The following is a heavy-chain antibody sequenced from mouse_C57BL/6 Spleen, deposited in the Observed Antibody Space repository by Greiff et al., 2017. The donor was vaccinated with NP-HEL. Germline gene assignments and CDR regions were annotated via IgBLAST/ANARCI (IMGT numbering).Heavy chain of an antibody. CDR3: AKRKLLRSAWFAY. Sequence: EVQLQQSGPELVKPGASVKISCKASGYTFTDYYMNWVKQSHGKSLEWIGDINPNNGGTSYNQKFKGKATLTVDKSSSTAYMELRSLTSEDSAVYYCAKRKLLRSAWFAYWGHGTLVTVSA. CDR2: INPNNGGT. J-gene: IGHJ3*01. CDR1: GYTFTDYY. D-gene: IGHD1-1*01. V-gene: IGHV1-26*01.